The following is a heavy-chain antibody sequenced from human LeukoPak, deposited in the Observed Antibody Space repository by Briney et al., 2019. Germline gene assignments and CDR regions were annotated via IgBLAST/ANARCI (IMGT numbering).Heavy chain of an antibody. V-gene: IGHV4-39*01. D-gene: IGHD6-6*01. Sequence: PSETLSLTCTVSGGSISSSSYYWGWVRQPPGKGLEWIGIIYYSGSTTYSPSLKSRVTISVDTSKSQFSLKLSSVTAADTAVYYCARYSSSSGWFDPWGQGTLVTATS. CDR2: IYYSGST. CDR1: GGSISSSSYY. CDR3: ARYSSSSGWFDP. J-gene: IGHJ5*02.